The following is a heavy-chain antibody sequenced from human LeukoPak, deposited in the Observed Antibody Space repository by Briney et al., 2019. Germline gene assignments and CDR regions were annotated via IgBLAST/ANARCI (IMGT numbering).Heavy chain of an antibody. J-gene: IGHJ4*02. CDR3: ASDWYYYDSSGYSPR. Sequence: PSETLSLTCTVSGGSISSYYWSWIRQPAGKGLEWIGRIYTSGSTNYNPSLKSRVTMSVDTSKNQFSLKLSSVTAADTAVYYCASDWYYYDSSGYSPRWGQGTLVTVSS. D-gene: IGHD3-22*01. V-gene: IGHV4-4*07. CDR1: GGSISSYY. CDR2: IYTSGST.